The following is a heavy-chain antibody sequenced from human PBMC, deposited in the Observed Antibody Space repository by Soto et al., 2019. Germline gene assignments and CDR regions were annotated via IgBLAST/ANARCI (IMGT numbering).Heavy chain of an antibody. CDR2: ISGSGGST. J-gene: IGHJ4*02. V-gene: IGHV3-23*01. CDR3: AKAENLVGATNPLDY. CDR1: GFTFSSYA. Sequence: VQLLESGGGLVQPGGSLRLSCAASGFTFSSYAMSWVRQAPGKGLEWVSAISGSGGSTYYSDSVKGRFTISRDNSKNTLYLQMNSLRAEDTAVYYCAKAENLVGATNPLDYWGQGTLVTVSS. D-gene: IGHD1-26*01.